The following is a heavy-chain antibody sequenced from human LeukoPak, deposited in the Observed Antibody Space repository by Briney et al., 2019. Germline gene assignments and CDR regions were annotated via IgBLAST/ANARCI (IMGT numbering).Heavy chain of an antibody. D-gene: IGHD1-26*01. CDR3: ATTTGDY. V-gene: IGHV3-7*01. J-gene: IGHJ4*02. CDR2: INQDGSTK. Sequence: GGSLRLSCAASGFTFSDYYMSWIRQAPGKGLEWVANINQDGSTKYYVDSMKGRFTTSRDNAGNSLYLQMNSLRAEDTAVYYCATTTGDYWGQGTLVTVSS. CDR1: GFTFSDYY.